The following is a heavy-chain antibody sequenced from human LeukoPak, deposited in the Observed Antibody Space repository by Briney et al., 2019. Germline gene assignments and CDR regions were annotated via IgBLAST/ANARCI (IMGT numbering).Heavy chain of an antibody. CDR2: IYYSGST. CDR1: GGSISSYY. Sequence: SETLSPTCTVSGGSISSYYWSWIRQPPGKGLEWIGYIYYSGSTNYNPSLKSRVTISVDTSKNQFSLKLSSVTAADTAVYYCARVVVVPAAMVAFDIWGQGTMVTVSS. J-gene: IGHJ3*02. CDR3: ARVVVVPAAMVAFDI. V-gene: IGHV4-59*01. D-gene: IGHD2-2*01.